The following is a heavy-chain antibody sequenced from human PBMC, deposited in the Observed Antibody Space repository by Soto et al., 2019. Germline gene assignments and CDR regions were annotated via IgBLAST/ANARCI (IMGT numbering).Heavy chain of an antibody. Sequence: QVQLVESGGGVVQPGRSLRLSCAASGFTFSSYAMHWVRQAPGKGLEWVAVISYDGSNKYYADSVKGRFTISRANSKNTLYLKINSLRAEDTAAYYCAFATPSTSTCWNFDLWGRGTLVTLSS. CDR2: ISYDGSNK. V-gene: IGHV3-30-3*01. CDR3: AFATPSTSTCWNFDL. CDR1: GFTFSSYA. J-gene: IGHJ2*01.